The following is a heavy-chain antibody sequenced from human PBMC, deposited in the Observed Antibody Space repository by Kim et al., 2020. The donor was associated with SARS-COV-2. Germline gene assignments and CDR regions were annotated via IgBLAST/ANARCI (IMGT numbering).Heavy chain of an antibody. V-gene: IGHV4-34*01. Sequence: SETLSLTCAVYGGSFSGYYWSWIRQPPGKGLEWIGEINHSGSTNYNPSLKSRVTISVDTSKNQFSLKLSSVTAADTAVYYCATRDLYEPKSWGQGTLVTVSS. CDR1: GGSFSGYY. D-gene: IGHD2-21*02. CDR3: ATRDLYEPKS. CDR2: INHSGST. J-gene: IGHJ4*02.